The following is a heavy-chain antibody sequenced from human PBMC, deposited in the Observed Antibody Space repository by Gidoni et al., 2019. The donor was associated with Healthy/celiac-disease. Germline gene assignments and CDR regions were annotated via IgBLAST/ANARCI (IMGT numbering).Heavy chain of an antibody. CDR1: GFTFSSYG. CDR2: IWYDGSNK. D-gene: IGHD5-12*01. Sequence: QVQLVESGGGVVQPGRSLRLSCAASGFTFSSYGMHWVRQAPGKGLEWVAVIWYDGSNKYYADSVKGRFTISRDNSKNTLYLQMNSLRAEDTAVYYCAREKQRWLQFASNCFDYWGQGTLVTVSS. V-gene: IGHV3-33*01. CDR3: AREKQRWLQFASNCFDY. J-gene: IGHJ4*02.